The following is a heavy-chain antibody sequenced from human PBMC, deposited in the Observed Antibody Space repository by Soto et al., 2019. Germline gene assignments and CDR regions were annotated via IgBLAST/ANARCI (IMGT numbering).Heavy chain of an antibody. Sequence: GESLKISCAASGFTFSSFSMNWVRQTPGKGLEWVSSISSSSTDIYYTDSVKGRFTISRDNAKNSLYLQMNSLRAEDTAVYFCARGFSSGYYWNDYWGQGTLVTVSS. J-gene: IGHJ4*02. V-gene: IGHV3-21*01. D-gene: IGHD3-22*01. CDR2: ISSSSTDI. CDR1: GFTFSSFS. CDR3: ARGFSSGYYWNDY.